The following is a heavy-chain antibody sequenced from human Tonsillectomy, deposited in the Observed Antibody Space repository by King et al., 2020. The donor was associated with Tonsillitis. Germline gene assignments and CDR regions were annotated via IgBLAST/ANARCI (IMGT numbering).Heavy chain of an antibody. Sequence: TLKESGPVLVKPPETLTLTCTVSGFSLSNARMGVSWIRQPPGKALEWLAHIFSNDEKSYSTSLKSRLTISKDTSKSQVVLTMTNMDPVDTATYYCSRRAGYSSSWYYAFDIWGQGTMVTVSS. CDR1: GFSLSNARMG. CDR2: IFSNDEK. D-gene: IGHD6-13*01. CDR3: SRRAGYSSSWYYAFDI. J-gene: IGHJ3*02. V-gene: IGHV2-26*01.